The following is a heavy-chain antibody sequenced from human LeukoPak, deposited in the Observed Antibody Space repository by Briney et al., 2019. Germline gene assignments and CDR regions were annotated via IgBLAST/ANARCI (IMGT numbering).Heavy chain of an antibody. CDR1: GYTFTSYY. V-gene: IGHV1-46*01. D-gene: IGHD2-21*02. J-gene: IGHJ4*02. Sequence: ASVKVSCKASGYTFTSYYMHWVRQAPGQGLEWMGIINPSGGSTSYAQKFQGRVTMTRDTSTSTVYMELSSLRSEDTAVYYCARASTDPYCGGDCYLFDYWGQGTLVTVSS. CDR2: INPSGGST. CDR3: ARASTDPYCGGDCYLFDY.